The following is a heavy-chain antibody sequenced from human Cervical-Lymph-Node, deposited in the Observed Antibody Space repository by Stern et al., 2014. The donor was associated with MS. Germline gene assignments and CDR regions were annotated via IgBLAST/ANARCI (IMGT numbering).Heavy chain of an antibody. CDR1: GFSFSRYA. CDR3: ASAYSSSHYYFDY. Sequence: DQLVESGGGVVQPGRSLRLSCAAAGFSFSRYAMNWVRQAPGKGLEWVALIWYDGSNPYYADSVTCLFTISRDNFKNTLYLQMNSLRAEDTAVYYCASAYSSSHYYFDYWGQGTLVTVSS. V-gene: IGHV3-33*01. CDR2: IWYDGSNP. D-gene: IGHD6-13*01. J-gene: IGHJ4*02.